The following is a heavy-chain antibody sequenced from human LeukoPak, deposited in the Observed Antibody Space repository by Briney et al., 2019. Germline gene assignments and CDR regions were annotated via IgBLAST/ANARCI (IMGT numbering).Heavy chain of an antibody. D-gene: IGHD2/OR15-2a*01. V-gene: IGHV4-59*02. CDR2: LSYTGKT. CDR1: GASVSSSH. J-gene: IGHJ4*02. Sequence: PSETLSLTCVVSGASVSSSHWNWIRQVPGEGLEWIGCLSYTGKTDYNPSFTSRVTISLDTSKNQVSLKLRSVTAADTAVYYCSEGYFEPFDHWGQGTLVSVSS. CDR3: SEGYFEPFDH.